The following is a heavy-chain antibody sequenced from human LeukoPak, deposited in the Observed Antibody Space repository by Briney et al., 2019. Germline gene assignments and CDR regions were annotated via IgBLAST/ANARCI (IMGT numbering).Heavy chain of an antibody. CDR3: ARGLRGYSYGYWFDP. CDR1: GYTLTSYD. V-gene: IGHV1-8*01. D-gene: IGHD5-18*01. Sequence: GASVKVSXKASGYTLTSYDINWVRQATGQGLEWMGWLNPNSGNTGYAQKFQGRVTMTRNTSISTAYMELSSLRSEDTAVYYCARGLRGYSYGYWFDPWGQGTLVTVSS. CDR2: LNPNSGNT. J-gene: IGHJ5*02.